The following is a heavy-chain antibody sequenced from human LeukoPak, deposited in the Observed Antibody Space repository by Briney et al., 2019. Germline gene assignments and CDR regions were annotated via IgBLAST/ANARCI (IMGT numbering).Heavy chain of an antibody. D-gene: IGHD4-17*01. CDR3: ATASGDSPKNNWLDP. Sequence: ASVKVSCKVSGYTLTELSMHWVRQAPGKGLEWMGGFDPEDGETIYAQKFQGRVTMTEDTSTDTAYMELSSLRSEDTAVYYCATASGDSPKNNWLDPWGQGTLVTVSS. V-gene: IGHV1-24*01. CDR1: GYTLTELS. J-gene: IGHJ5*02. CDR2: FDPEDGET.